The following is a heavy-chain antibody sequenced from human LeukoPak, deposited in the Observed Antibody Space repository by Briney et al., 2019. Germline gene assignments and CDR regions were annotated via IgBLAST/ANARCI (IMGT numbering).Heavy chain of an antibody. J-gene: IGHJ6*02. Sequence: ASVKVSCKASGYTFTSYGISWVRQAPGQGLEWMGWISAYNGNTNYGQRLQGRVTMTTDTSTSTAYMELRSLRSDDTAVYYCARDSDFWSGYYAYYYYGMDVWGQGTTVTVSS. D-gene: IGHD3-3*01. CDR1: GYTFTSYG. V-gene: IGHV1-18*01. CDR3: ARDSDFWSGYYAYYYYGMDV. CDR2: ISAYNGNT.